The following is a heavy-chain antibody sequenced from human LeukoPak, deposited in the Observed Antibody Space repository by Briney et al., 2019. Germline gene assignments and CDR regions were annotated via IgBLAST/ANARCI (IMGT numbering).Heavy chain of an antibody. CDR2: VSSSGENT. J-gene: IGHJ4*02. CDR1: DFTFSSSG. CDR3: AKGAYYDL. D-gene: IGHD3-22*01. Sequence: GGSLRLSCAASDFTFSSSGMTWVRQAPGKGLEWVSTVSSSGENTYYADSVKGRFTISRDNSKNTLYLQMNSLRAEDTAVYYCAKGAYYDLWGQGTLVTVSS. V-gene: IGHV3-23*01.